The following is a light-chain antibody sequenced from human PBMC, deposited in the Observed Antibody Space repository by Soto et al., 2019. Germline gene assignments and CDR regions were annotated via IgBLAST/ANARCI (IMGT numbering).Light chain of an antibody. J-gene: IGKJ1*01. V-gene: IGKV1-5*01. Sequence: DIQMTQSPSTLSASVGDRVTITCRASQSISIWLAWYQQKPGKAPKLLIYDASSLESGVPSRFSGSGFGTEFTLTISSLQPDDFATYYCQHYNSYSEAFGQGTKVELK. CDR2: DAS. CDR3: QHYNSYSEA. CDR1: QSISIW.